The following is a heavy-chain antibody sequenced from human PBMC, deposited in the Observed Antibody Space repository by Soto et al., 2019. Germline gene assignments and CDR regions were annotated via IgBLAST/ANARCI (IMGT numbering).Heavy chain of an antibody. J-gene: IGHJ3*02. CDR1: GNILTDLN. CDR2: FDPEDGET. V-gene: IGHV1-24*01. D-gene: IGHD2-21*01. Sequence: GASVKVSCKVSGNILTDLNIHWVRQAPAMGLEWMGGFDPEDGETVYAENFQGRVTMTEDTSTDTAYMELRSLTSEDTAIYYCARYRGDPTLAFDIWGQGTMVTVSS. CDR3: ARYRGDPTLAFDI.